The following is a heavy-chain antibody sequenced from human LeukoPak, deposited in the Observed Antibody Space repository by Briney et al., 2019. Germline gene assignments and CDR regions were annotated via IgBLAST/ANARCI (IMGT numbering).Heavy chain of an antibody. CDR1: GFTFSSYT. V-gene: IGHV3-30-3*01. J-gene: IGHJ6*02. CDR3: ARGLHYYYYGMDV. CDR2: ISYDGSNK. D-gene: IGHD3-10*01. Sequence: GGSLRLSCAASGFTFSSYTMHWVRQAPGKGLEWVAVISYDGSNKYYADSVKGRFTIPRDNSKNTLYLQMNSLRAEDTAVYYCARGLHYYYYGMDVRGQGTTVTVSS.